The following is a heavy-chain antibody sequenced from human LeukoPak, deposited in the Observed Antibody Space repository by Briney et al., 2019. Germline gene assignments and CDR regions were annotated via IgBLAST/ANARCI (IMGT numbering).Heavy chain of an antibody. CDR3: ARDLTPGAPDYFDS. Sequence: GLSLTLSCATSGFTFGNYAMHWVRQAPGKGLEWVAVIAHDETKRFYADSVRGRFTISRDNSMNTLYLRMDSLRPEDTAVYFCARDLTPGAPDYFDSWGQGTLVTVSS. CDR1: GFTFGNYA. CDR2: IAHDETKR. D-gene: IGHD2-2*01. J-gene: IGHJ4*02. V-gene: IGHV3-30*04.